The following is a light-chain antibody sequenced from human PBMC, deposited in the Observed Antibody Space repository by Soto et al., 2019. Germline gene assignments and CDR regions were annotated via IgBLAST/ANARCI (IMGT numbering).Light chain of an antibody. Sequence: GDRVTITCRASLTTSIYLNWYQHKPGKVPRLLIYAASNLQSGVPSRFSGSGSGTDFTLTISSLQAEDFATYYCQQSYVAPPTFGQGTKVE. CDR3: QQSYVAPPT. V-gene: IGKV1-39*01. CDR2: AAS. J-gene: IGKJ1*01. CDR1: LTTSIY.